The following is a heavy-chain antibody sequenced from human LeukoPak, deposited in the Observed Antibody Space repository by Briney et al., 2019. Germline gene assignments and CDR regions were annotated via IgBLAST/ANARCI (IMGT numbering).Heavy chain of an antibody. CDR1: GFTFGDYA. V-gene: IGHV3-49*04. J-gene: IGHJ6*03. CDR3: TRARVVITTSSYYYSIDV. D-gene: IGHD3-22*01. CDR2: IRRKAYGGTT. Sequence: GGSLRLSCTASGFTFGDYAMRWVRRAPGKGGEGVGFIRRKAYGGTTEYAASVEARFTISRDDSKTIASLPMNSLNTEDTAVYYCTRARVVITTSSYYYSIDVWGKGTTVTTSS.